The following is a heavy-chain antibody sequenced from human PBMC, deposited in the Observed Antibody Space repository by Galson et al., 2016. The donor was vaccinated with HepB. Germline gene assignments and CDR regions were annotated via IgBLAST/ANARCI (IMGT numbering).Heavy chain of an antibody. J-gene: IGHJ6*02. CDR3: ARGPGSYYRGREYYYGMDV. V-gene: IGHV3-30-3*01. CDR2: ISYDGSNK. CDR1: GFTFSSYA. D-gene: IGHD3-10*01. Sequence: SLRLSCAASGFTFSSYAMHWVRQAPGKGLEWVAVISYDGSNKYYADSVKGRFIISRDNSKNTVYLQMDSLRAEDTAWYYCARGPGSYYRGREYYYGMDVWGQGTTVTV.